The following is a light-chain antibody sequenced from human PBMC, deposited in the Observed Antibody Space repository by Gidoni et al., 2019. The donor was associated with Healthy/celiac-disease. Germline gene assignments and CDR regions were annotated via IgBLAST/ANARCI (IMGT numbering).Light chain of an antibody. J-gene: IGKJ4*01. Sequence: EIVLTQSPATLSLSPGERATISCRASQSVSSYLAWYQQKPGQAPRLLIYDASNRATGIPARFSGSGSGTDFTLTISSLEPENVAVYYCQQRSNWPRTFGGGTKVEIK. CDR3: QQRSNWPRT. V-gene: IGKV3-11*01. CDR2: DAS. CDR1: QSVSSY.